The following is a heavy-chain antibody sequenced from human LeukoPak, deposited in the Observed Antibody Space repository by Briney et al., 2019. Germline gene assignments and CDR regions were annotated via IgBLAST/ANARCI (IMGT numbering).Heavy chain of an antibody. J-gene: IGHJ4*02. D-gene: IGHD6-13*01. V-gene: IGHV3-20*04. CDR2: INWNGGST. CDR3: AMLRGIAAAGRGG. CDR1: GFTFDDYG. Sequence: PGGSLRLSCAASGFTFDDYGMSWVRQAPRKGLEWVSGINWNGGSTGYADSVKGRFTISRDNAKNSLYLQMNSLRAEDTALYYCAMLRGIAAAGRGGWGQGTLVTVSS.